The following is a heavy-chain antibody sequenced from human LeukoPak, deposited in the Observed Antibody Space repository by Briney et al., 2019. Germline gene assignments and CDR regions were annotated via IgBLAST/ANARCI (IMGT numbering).Heavy chain of an antibody. V-gene: IGHV3-30*18. J-gene: IGHJ4*02. Sequence: GGSLRLSCAASGFSFSSYGMHWVRQAPGKGLEWVAVMSYDGSKEYYADSVKGRFTISRDNSKNTLYLQMNSLRAEDTAVYYCAKPPYDSSGYYQSTFDYWGQGTLVTVSS. D-gene: IGHD3-22*01. CDR3: AKPPYDSSGYYQSTFDY. CDR1: GFSFSSYG. CDR2: MSYDGSKE.